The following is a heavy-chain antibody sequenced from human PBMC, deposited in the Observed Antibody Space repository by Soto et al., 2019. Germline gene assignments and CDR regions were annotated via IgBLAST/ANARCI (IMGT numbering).Heavy chain of an antibody. D-gene: IGHD5-12*01. V-gene: IGHV3-23*01. CDR3: AKDSGKVATIGNFDY. CDR2: ISGTGDYT. J-gene: IGHJ4*02. CDR1: GFTFSTYA. Sequence: GGSLRLSCAASGFTFSTYAMSWVRQAPGKGLEWVSSISGTGDYTYYADSVQGRFSISRDNSKNALYLQMNSLRAEDTAIYYCAKDSGKVATIGNFDYWGQGALVTVSS.